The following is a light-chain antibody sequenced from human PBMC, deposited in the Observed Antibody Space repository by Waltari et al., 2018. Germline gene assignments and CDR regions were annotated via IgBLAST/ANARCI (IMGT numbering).Light chain of an antibody. J-gene: IGLJ1*01. CDR2: NNN. CDR3: VAWDVSLEAYV. V-gene: IGLV1-44*01. CDR1: SSNIGSKA. Sequence: QSVLTQPPSASATPGQRVTISCSGSSSNIGSKAVTWYQQLPGTAPRVVIHNNNQRPSGVPDRFSGSKSGTSASLAISGLQSEDEADYYCVAWDVSLEAYVFGTGTMVTVL.